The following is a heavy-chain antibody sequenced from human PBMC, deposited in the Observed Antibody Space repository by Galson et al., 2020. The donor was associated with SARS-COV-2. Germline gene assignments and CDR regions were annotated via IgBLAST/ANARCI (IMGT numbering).Heavy chain of an antibody. CDR1: EYTLTELS. CDR2: IITIFGTA. V-gene: IGHV1-69*13. J-gene: IGHJ6*03. CDR3: ARGGYSSSWYYYYYYMDV. Sequence: SVKVSCKVSEYTLTELSMHWVRQAPGKGLEWKGGIITIFGTANYAQKFQGRVTITADESTSTAYMELSSLRSEDTAVYYCARGGYSSSWYYYYYYMDVWGKGTTVTVSS. D-gene: IGHD6-13*01.